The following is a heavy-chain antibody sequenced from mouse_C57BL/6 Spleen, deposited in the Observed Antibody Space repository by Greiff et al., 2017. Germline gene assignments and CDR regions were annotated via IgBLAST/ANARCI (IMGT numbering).Heavy chain of an antibody. CDR3: ARDYYYGSDAMDY. CDR1: GYSITSGYY. J-gene: IGHJ4*01. CDR2: ISYDGSN. D-gene: IGHD1-1*01. Sequence: EVKLVESGPGLVKPSQSLSLTCSVTGYSITSGYYWNWIRQFPGNKLEWMGYISYDGSNNYNPSLKNRISITRDTSKNQFFLKLNSVTTEDTATYYCARDYYYGSDAMDYWGQGTSVTVSS. V-gene: IGHV3-6*01.